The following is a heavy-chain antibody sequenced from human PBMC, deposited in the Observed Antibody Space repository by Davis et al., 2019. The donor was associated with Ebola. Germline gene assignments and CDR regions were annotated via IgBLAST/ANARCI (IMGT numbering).Heavy chain of an antibody. V-gene: IGHV1-18*01. CDR1: GYSFTSYG. D-gene: IGHD3-10*01. Sequence: ASVKVSCKASGYSFTSYGISWVRQAPGQGLEWMGWISAYNGSTSYAQKFQGRVTMTRDTSTSTVYMELSSLRSEDTAVYYCAREWWGDDAFDIWGQGTMVTVSS. J-gene: IGHJ3*02. CDR2: ISAYNGST. CDR3: AREWWGDDAFDI.